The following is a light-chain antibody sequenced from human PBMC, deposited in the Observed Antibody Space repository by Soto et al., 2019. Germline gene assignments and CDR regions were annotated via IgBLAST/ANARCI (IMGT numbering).Light chain of an antibody. CDR1: QGISTY. Sequence: RLTQSPSSFSASAGDRVTITCRASQGISTYLAWYQQKLGKAPKLLIYDASTLQSGVPSRFSGSRSGTEFTLTISSLQPEDFATYYCQQLNGYLELTFGGGTKVAIK. CDR2: DAS. V-gene: IGKV1-9*01. J-gene: IGKJ4*01. CDR3: QQLNGYLELT.